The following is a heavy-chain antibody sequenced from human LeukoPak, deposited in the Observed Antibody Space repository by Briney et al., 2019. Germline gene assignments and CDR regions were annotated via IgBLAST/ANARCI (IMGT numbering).Heavy chain of an antibody. CDR2: ISGDAGRT. Sequence: PGGSLRLSCAASGFTFSSYGMNWVRQAPGKGLEWVSGISGDAGRTYYADSVKGRFTIYRDNSKNTLYLQMNSLGAEDTAVYYCVQDWAWGAFAYGGQGTLVTVSS. CDR3: VQDWAWGAFAY. CDR1: GFTFSSYG. J-gene: IGHJ4*02. D-gene: IGHD7-27*01. V-gene: IGHV3-23*01.